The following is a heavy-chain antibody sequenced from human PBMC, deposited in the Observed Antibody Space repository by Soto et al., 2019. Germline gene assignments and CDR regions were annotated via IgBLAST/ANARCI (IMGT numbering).Heavy chain of an antibody. CDR2: IIPIFGTA. CDR3: GGYWEAGFDY. V-gene: IGHV1-69*13. J-gene: IGHJ4*02. CDR1: GGTFSSYA. D-gene: IGHD1-26*01. Sequence: ASVKVSCKASGGTFSSYAISWVRQAPGQGLEWMGGIIPIFGTANYAQKFQGRVTITADESTSSAYMELSSLRSEDTVVYCGGGYWEAGFDYWGQGTLVTVSS.